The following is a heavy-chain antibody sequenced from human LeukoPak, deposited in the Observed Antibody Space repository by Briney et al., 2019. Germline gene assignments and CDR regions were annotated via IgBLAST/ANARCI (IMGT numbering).Heavy chain of an antibody. CDR1: GYTFTTYD. J-gene: IGHJ4*02. D-gene: IGHD3-22*01. Sequence: GASVKVSCKASGYTFTTYDIHWVRQATGQGLEWMGWMNPNSGNTGFAQKFQGRVTITRNTSISTAYMELSSLRSEDTAVYYCATAPPYDSSGYYLGYYFDYWGQGALVTVSS. CDR3: ATAPPYDSSGYYLGYYFDY. V-gene: IGHV1-8*03. CDR2: MNPNSGNT.